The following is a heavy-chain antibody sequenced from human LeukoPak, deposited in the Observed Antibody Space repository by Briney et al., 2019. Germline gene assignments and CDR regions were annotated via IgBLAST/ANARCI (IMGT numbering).Heavy chain of an antibody. CDR3: ARAHYDSSGSHRYYYYYMDV. CDR2: ISSSSSTI. D-gene: IGHD3-22*01. J-gene: IGHJ6*03. V-gene: IGHV3-48*01. Sequence: GGSLRLSCAASGFTFSSYSMNWVRQAPGKGLEWVSYISSSSSTIYYADSVKGRFTISRDNAKNSLYLQMNSLRAEDTAVYYCARAHYDSSGSHRYYYYYMDVWGKGTTVTVSS. CDR1: GFTFSSYS.